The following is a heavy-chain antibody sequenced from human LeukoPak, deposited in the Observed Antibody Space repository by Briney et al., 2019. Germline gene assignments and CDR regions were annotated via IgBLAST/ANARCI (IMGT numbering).Heavy chain of an antibody. CDR2: FDPEDGET. CDR1: GYTLTELS. J-gene: IGHJ4*02. V-gene: IGHV1-24*01. D-gene: IGHD6-19*01. CDR3: ATDLGNSSGWYYFDY. Sequence: GASVKVSCKVSGYTLTELSMHWARQAPGKGLEWMGGFDPEDGETIYAQKFQGRVTMTEDTSTDTAYMELSSLRSEDTAVYYCATDLGNSSGWYYFDYWGQGTLVTVSS.